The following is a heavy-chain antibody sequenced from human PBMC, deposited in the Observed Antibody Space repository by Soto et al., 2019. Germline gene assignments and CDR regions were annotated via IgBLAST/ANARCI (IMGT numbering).Heavy chain of an antibody. CDR1: GGSFSGYY. Sequence: QVQLQQWGAGLLKPSETLSLTCAVYGGSFSGYYWSWIRQPPGKGLEWIGEINHSGSTNYNPSLKSRVTISVDTSKHQFSLKLSSVTAADTAVYYCASTELYCSSTSCYASTSIDYWGQGTLVTVSS. CDR3: ASTELYCSSTSCYASTSIDY. CDR2: INHSGST. J-gene: IGHJ4*02. D-gene: IGHD2-2*01. V-gene: IGHV4-34*01.